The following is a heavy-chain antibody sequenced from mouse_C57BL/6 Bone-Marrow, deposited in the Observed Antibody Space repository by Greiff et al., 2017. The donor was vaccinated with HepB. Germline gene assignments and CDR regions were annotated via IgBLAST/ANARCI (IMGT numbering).Heavy chain of an antibody. CDR3: ARQGDYSKEGYYAMDY. Sequence: QVQLQQSGPELVKPGASVKISCKASGYAFSSSWMNWVKQRPGKGLEWIGRIYPGDGDTNYNGKFKGKATLTADKSSSTAYMQLSSLTSEDSAVYFGARQGDYSKEGYYAMDYWGQGTSVTVSS. V-gene: IGHV1-82*01. J-gene: IGHJ4*01. D-gene: IGHD2-5*01. CDR1: GYAFSSSW. CDR2: IYPGDGDT.